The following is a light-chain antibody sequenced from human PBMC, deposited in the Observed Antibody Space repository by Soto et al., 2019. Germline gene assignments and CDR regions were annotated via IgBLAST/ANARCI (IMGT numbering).Light chain of an antibody. CDR2: LNSDGSH. CDR1: SGHSNYV. V-gene: IGLV4-69*01. CDR3: QTWDTGIRV. J-gene: IGLJ2*01. Sequence: QAVVTQSPSASASLGASVKLTCTLSSGHSNYVIAWHQQQPEKGPRYLMKLNSDGSHSKGDGIPDRFSGSSSGAERYLTISSLQSEYEADYYCQTWDTGIRVFGGGTELTVL.